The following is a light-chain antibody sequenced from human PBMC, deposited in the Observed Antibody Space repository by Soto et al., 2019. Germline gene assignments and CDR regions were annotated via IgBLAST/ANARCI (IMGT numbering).Light chain of an antibody. V-gene: IGKV3-15*01. Sequence: EIVMTQSPVTLSVSPGERATLSCRASQSVTSKLAWYQQKPGQAPRLLIYGASARATGVPARFSGSGSGTEFTLTITNLQSEDFAVYYCQQDDNWPPFTFGPGTRVDIK. CDR1: QSVTSK. J-gene: IGKJ3*01. CDR2: GAS. CDR3: QQDDNWPPFT.